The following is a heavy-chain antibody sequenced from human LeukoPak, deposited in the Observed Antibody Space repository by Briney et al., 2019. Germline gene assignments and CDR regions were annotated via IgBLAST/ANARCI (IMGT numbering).Heavy chain of an antibody. D-gene: IGHD6-13*01. CDR3: TREGYSSRELHF. Sequence: ASVKVSCKASGYTFTTYVIAWVRQAPGQGLEWMGWISAYNGNTNYAQKFQGRVSMTTDTSTTIAYMELRSLRSDDTAVYYCTREGYSSRELHFWGQGTLVTVSS. CDR1: GYTFTTYV. CDR2: ISAYNGNT. V-gene: IGHV1-18*01. J-gene: IGHJ4*02.